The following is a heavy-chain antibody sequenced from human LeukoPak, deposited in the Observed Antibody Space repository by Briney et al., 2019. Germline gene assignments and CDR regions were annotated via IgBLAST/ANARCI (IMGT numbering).Heavy chain of an antibody. Sequence: PSETLSLTCTVSGGSIGSYYWSWIRQSPGKGLEWIGYIYNSGSTNYNPSLKSRVTISVDTSKNQFSLKLNSVTAADTAVYYCARNRLYGSGSGDFDHWGQGTLVTVSS. D-gene: IGHD3-10*01. CDR2: IYNSGST. CDR3: ARNRLYGSGSGDFDH. V-gene: IGHV4-59*01. J-gene: IGHJ4*02. CDR1: GGSIGSYY.